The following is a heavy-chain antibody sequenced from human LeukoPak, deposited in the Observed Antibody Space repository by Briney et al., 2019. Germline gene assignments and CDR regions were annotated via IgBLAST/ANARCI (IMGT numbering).Heavy chain of an antibody. V-gene: IGHV1-2*02. CDR1: RYTFTAYY. J-gene: IGHJ4*02. Sequence: GASVKVSCKASRYTFTAYYMHWVGQAPGQGLEWMGWINPNSGGTNYAQKFQGRVTMTRDTSISTAYMELSRLRSDDTAVYYCAREPPRIAARPGGNWGQGTLVTVSS. CDR2: INPNSGGT. CDR3: AREPPRIAARPGGN. D-gene: IGHD6-6*01.